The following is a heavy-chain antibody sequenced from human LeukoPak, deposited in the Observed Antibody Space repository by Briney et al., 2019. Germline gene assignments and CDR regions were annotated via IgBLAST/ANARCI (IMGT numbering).Heavy chain of an antibody. V-gene: IGHV1-2*02. CDR1: GYTFTGHY. CDR3: AATYYYDSSGLDY. J-gene: IGHJ4*02. D-gene: IGHD3-22*01. CDR2: INPNSGGT. Sequence: GASVKISCKASGYTFTGHYMHWVRQAPGQGLEWMGWINPNSGGTNYAQKFQGRVTMTRDTSISTAYMELSRLRSDDTAVYYCAATYYYDSSGLDYWGQGTMVTVSS.